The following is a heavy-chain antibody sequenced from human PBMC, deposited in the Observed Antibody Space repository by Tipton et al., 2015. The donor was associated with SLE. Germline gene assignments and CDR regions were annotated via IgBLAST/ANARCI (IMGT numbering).Heavy chain of an antibody. CDR1: GGSFSGYY. Sequence: TLSLTCAVYGGSFSGYYWSWFRQPPGKGLEWIGEINHSGSTNYNPSLKSRVTISVDTSKNQFSLKLSSVTAADTAVYYCARRRVSHAFDIWGQGTMVTVSS. CDR3: ARRRVSHAFDI. CDR2: INHSGST. V-gene: IGHV4-34*01. J-gene: IGHJ3*02. D-gene: IGHD6-13*01.